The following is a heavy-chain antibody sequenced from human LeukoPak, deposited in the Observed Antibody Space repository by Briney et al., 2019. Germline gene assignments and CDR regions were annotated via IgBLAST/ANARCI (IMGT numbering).Heavy chain of an antibody. CDR3: ATRGVLSGYYYMDV. CDR2: IIPIFGTA. J-gene: IGHJ6*03. V-gene: IGHV1-69*05. D-gene: IGHD2-8*01. CDR1: GGTFSSYA. Sequence: GASVKVSCKASGGTFSSYAISWVRQAPGQGLEWMGGIIPIFGTANYAQKFQGRVTITTDESTSTAYMELSSLRSEDTAVYYCATRGVLSGYYYMDVWGKGTTVTVSS.